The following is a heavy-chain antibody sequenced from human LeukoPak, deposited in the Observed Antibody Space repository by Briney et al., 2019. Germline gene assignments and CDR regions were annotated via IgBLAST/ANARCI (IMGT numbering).Heavy chain of an antibody. CDR2: IKPDGSLQ. D-gene: IGHD3-22*01. CDR3: ATSYDSSGCD. V-gene: IGHV3-7*01. Sequence: PGGSLRLSCTASGFIFSSFWMAWVRQAPGKGLEWVANIKPDGSLQFYGDSVKGRFTISRDNAKNSLYLQMNNLRAEDTALYYCATSYDSSGCDWGQGTLVTLSS. CDR1: GFIFSSFW. J-gene: IGHJ4*02.